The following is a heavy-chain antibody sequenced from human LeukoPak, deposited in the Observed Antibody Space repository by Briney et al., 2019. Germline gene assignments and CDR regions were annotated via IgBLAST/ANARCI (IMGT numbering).Heavy chain of an antibody. J-gene: IGHJ3*02. CDR3: ARGLTATIRFNAFDI. CDR2: IYYTGST. CDR1: GGSISSSNYY. Sequence: SETLSLTCTVSGGSISSSNYYWGWIRQPPGKGLDWIGSIYYTGSTYYSPSLKSRVTISVDTSKNQFSLKLSSVTAADTAVYYCARGLTATIRFNAFDIWGQGTMVTVSS. V-gene: IGHV4-39*01. D-gene: IGHD5-18*01.